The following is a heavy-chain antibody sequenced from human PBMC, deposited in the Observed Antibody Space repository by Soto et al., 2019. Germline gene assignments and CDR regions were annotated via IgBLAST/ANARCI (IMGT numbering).Heavy chain of an antibody. CDR2: IWYDGSNK. D-gene: IGHD2-15*01. J-gene: IGHJ6*03. Sequence: GGSLRLSCAASGFTFSSYGMHWVRQAPGKGLEWVAVIWYDGSNKYYADSVKGRFTISRDNSKNTLYLQMNSLRAEDTAVYYCARDRRSGRDKYYYYYYMDVWGKGTTVTVSS. V-gene: IGHV3-33*01. CDR1: GFTFSSYG. CDR3: ARDRRSGRDKYYYYYYMDV.